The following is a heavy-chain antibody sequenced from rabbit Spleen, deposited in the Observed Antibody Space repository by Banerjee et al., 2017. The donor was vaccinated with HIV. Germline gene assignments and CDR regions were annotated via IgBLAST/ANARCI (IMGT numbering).Heavy chain of an antibody. J-gene: IGHJ6*01. Sequence: QEQLEESGGDLVKPGASLTLTCTASGVSFSFSSYMCWVRQAPGKGLEWIACIDSGSSGFTYFASWAKGRFTISKTSSTTVTLQMTSLTDADTATYFCARHAGYAGYGYSTSDLWGPGTLVTVS. CDR2: IDSGSSGFT. CDR1: GVSFSFSSY. V-gene: IGHV1S45*01. CDR3: ARHAGYAGYGYSTSDL. D-gene: IGHD8-1*01.